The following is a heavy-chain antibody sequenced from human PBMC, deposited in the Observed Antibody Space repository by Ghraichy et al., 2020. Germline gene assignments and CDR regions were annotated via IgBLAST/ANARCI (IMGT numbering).Heavy chain of an antibody. J-gene: IGHJ6*02. Sequence: GGSLRLSCVASGFTFSSYSMNWVRQAPGKGLEWVSSISSTSSYIYYADSMRGRFTISRDNAKNSLFLQMNSLRAEDTAVYYCARDYGSGSYTGGMDVWGQGTTVTVSS. D-gene: IGHD3-10*01. V-gene: IGHV3-21*01. CDR1: GFTFSSYS. CDR3: ARDYGSGSYTGGMDV. CDR2: ISSTSSYI.